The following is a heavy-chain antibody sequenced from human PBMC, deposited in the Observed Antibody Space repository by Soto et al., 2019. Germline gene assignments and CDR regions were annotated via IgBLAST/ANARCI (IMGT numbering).Heavy chain of an antibody. CDR1: GFTFSGSA. J-gene: IGHJ6*02. V-gene: IGHV3-73*01. CDR2: IRSKANSYAT. D-gene: IGHD5-18*01. Sequence: GGSLRLSCAASGFTFSGSAMHWVRQASGKGLEWVGRIRSKANSYATAYAASVKGRFTISRDDSKNTAYLQMNSLKTEDTAVYYCTSTDTAMVVYYYYGMDVWGQGTTVTVSS. CDR3: TSTDTAMVVYYYYGMDV.